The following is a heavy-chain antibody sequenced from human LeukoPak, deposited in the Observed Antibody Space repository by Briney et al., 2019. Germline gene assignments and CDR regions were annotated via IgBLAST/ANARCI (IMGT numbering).Heavy chain of an antibody. Sequence: GRSLRLSCAASGFTFDDYAMHWVRQAPGKGLEWVSGISWNSGSIGYADSVKGRFTISRDNAKNSLYLQMNSLRAEDTALYYCAKDIEGRYYDSSGYYYGFDYWGQGTLVTVSS. CDR2: ISWNSGSI. D-gene: IGHD3-22*01. J-gene: IGHJ4*02. V-gene: IGHV3-9*01. CDR3: AKDIEGRYYDSSGYYYGFDY. CDR1: GFTFDDYA.